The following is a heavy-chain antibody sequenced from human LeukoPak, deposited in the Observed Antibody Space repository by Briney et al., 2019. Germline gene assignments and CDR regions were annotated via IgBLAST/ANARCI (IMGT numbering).Heavy chain of an antibody. CDR1: GFTFSSYA. CDR3: ARTSIDRDKYYFDY. D-gene: IGHD3-22*01. Sequence: GGSLRLSCAASGFTFSSYAMSWVRQAPGKGLEWVSAISGSGGSTYYADSVKGRFTISRDNSKNTLYLQMNSLRAEDTAVYYCARTSIDRDKYYFDYWGQGTLVTVSS. J-gene: IGHJ4*02. V-gene: IGHV3-23*01. CDR2: ISGSGGST.